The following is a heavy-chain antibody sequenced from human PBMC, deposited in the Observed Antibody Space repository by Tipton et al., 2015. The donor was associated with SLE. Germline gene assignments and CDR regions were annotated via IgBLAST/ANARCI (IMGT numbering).Heavy chain of an antibody. J-gene: IGHJ4*01. CDR1: GGSIINSY. V-gene: IGHV4-4*08. CDR3: ARGAKERITLVRVRPYYFDY. Sequence: TLSLTCTVSGGSIINSYWGWIRQSPGKGLEWMGYMYSSGNTIHNPSLKSRGTISVDTSNNQLSLKLTSVTAADTAVYYCARGAKERITLVRVRPYYFDYWGQGSLVTVSS. CDR2: MYSSGNT. D-gene: IGHD3-10*01.